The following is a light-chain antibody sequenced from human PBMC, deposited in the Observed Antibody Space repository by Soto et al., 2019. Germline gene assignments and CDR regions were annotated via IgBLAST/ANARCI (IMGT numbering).Light chain of an antibody. J-gene: IGLJ3*02. CDR1: SSNIGAGYD. CDR2: TNN. V-gene: IGLV1-40*01. CDR3: QSYDNSLSGSGV. Sequence: QSVLTQPPSVSGAPGQRVTMSSTGSSSNIGAGYDVHWYQQLPGTAPKLLIYTNNNLPSGVPDRFSGSKSGTSASLAITGLQAEDEADYYCQSYDNSLSGSGVFGGGTKLTV.